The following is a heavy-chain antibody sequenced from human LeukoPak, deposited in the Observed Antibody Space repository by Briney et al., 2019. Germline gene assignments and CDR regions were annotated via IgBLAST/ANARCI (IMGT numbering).Heavy chain of an antibody. CDR3: ARDDPRHYYGSGSGNY. CDR2: ISSSSSYI. D-gene: IGHD3-10*01. J-gene: IGHJ4*02. V-gene: IGHV3-21*01. Sequence: GGSLRLSCAASGFTFSSYSMNWVRQAPGKGLEWVSSISSSSSYIYYADSVKGRFTISRDNAKNSLYLQMNSLRAEDTAVYYCARDDPRHYYGSGSGNYWGQGTLVTVSS. CDR1: GFTFSSYS.